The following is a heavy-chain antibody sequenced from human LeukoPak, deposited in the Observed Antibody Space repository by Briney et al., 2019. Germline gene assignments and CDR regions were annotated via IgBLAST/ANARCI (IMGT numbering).Heavy chain of an antibody. CDR3: AKVRGDHAHLQDDFDY. CDR1: GFTFSTHA. Sequence: PRGSLRLSCTAPGFTFSTHATTWVRQAARKGLQWVSSITGSGSGAHYAHSVKGRVTLSRDKSKNTLFLQRDSLRAEDTAMYYCAKVRGDHAHLQDDFDYWGQGTLVTV. J-gene: IGHJ4*02. V-gene: IGHV3-23*01. CDR2: ITGSGSGA. D-gene: IGHD2-21*02.